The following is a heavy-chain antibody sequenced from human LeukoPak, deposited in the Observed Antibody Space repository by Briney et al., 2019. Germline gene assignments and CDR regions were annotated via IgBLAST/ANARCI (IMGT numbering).Heavy chain of an antibody. V-gene: IGHV4-30-2*01. CDR3: ARGTATDWYFDL. D-gene: IGHD2-15*01. J-gene: IGHJ2*01. Sequence: SETLSPTCAVSGGSISSGGYSWSWIRQPPGKGLEWIGYIYHSGSTYYNPSLKSRVTISVDRSKNQFSLKLSSVTAADTAVYYCARGTATDWYFDLWGRGTLVTVSS. CDR2: IYHSGST. CDR1: GGSISSGGYS.